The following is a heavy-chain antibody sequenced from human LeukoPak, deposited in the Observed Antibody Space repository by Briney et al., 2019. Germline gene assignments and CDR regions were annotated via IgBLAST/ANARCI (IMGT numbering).Heavy chain of an antibody. D-gene: IGHD4-17*01. Sequence: SETLSLTCAVYGGSFSGYYWSWIRQPPGKGLEWIGYIYYSGSTNYNPSLKSRVTISVDTSKNQFSLKLSSVTAADTAVYYCARDLDYAGAFDIWGQGTMVTVSS. CDR1: GGSFSGYY. J-gene: IGHJ3*02. V-gene: IGHV4-59*01. CDR2: IYYSGST. CDR3: ARDLDYAGAFDI.